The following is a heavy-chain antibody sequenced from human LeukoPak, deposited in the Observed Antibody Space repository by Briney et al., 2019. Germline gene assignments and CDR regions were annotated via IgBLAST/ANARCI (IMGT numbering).Heavy chain of an antibody. CDR3: ARHRDYYDT. V-gene: IGHV4-59*08. CDR2: IYSSGSA. D-gene: IGHD3-22*01. J-gene: IGHJ4*01. CDR1: GASINNNF. Sequence: SETLTLTCTVSGASINNNFWTWIRQPPGKGLEWIGYIYSSGSANYNPSLKSRDIISGDTSKNQISLNLTSVTAADTAVYFCARHRDYYDTWGHGTLVTVSS.